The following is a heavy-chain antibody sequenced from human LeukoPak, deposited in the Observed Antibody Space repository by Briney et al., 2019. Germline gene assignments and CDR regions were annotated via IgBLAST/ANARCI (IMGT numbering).Heavy chain of an antibody. CDR3: ASGGRIFGVVPVAY. V-gene: IGHV3-21*01. D-gene: IGHD3-3*01. CDR2: ISSSSSYI. Sequence: KPGGSLRLSCAASGFTFSSYSMNWVRQAPGKGLEWVSSISSSSSYIYYADSVKGRFTISRDNAKNSLYLQMNSLRAEDTAVYYCASGGRIFGVVPVAYWGQGTLVTVSS. CDR1: GFTFSSYS. J-gene: IGHJ4*02.